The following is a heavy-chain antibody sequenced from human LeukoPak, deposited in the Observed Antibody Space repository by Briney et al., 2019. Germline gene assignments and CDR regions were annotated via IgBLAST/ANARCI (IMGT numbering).Heavy chain of an antibody. CDR3: TKGRSNHY. J-gene: IGHJ4*02. Sequence: PGGSLRLSCAASEFSFSDFWMGWVRQAPGKGLEWVANINQGGSETYYVDSVKGRFTISRDNAKKSLFLQMNCLRAEDTAVYYCTKGRSNHYWGQGTLVTVST. CDR1: EFSFSDFW. CDR2: INQGGSET. D-gene: IGHD4-11*01. V-gene: IGHV3-7*01.